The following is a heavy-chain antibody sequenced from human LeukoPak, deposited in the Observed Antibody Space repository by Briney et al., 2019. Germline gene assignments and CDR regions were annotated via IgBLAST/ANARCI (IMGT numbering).Heavy chain of an antibody. CDR1: GFTLSSYR. D-gene: IGHD1/OR15-1a*01. Sequence: GGSLRLSCAASGFTLSSYRMHWVRQVPGKGLVWVSRINSDGSDRNYADSVKGRFTISRDNAKNTLYLQMNSLRAEDTAVYYCARDTATTGSSWFDPWGQGALVTVSS. CDR2: INSDGSDR. J-gene: IGHJ5*02. V-gene: IGHV3-74*01. CDR3: ARDTATTGSSWFDP.